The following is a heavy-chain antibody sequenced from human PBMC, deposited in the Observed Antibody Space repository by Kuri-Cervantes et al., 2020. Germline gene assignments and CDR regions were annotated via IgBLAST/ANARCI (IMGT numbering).Heavy chain of an antibody. Sequence: ASVKVSCKASGYTFTSYYMHWVRQGPGQGLEWMGIINPSGGSTNYAQKLQGRVTMTTDTSTSTAYMELRSLRSDDTAVYYCARDHLAEYYDILTGSMTASLSASPEDAFDIWGQGTMVTVSS. CDR2: INPSGGST. V-gene: IGHV1-46*01. CDR3: ARDHLAEYYDILTGSMTASLSASPEDAFDI. D-gene: IGHD3-9*01. CDR1: GYTFTSYY. J-gene: IGHJ3*02.